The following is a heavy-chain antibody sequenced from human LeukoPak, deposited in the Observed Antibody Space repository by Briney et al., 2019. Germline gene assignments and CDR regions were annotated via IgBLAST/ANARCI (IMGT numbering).Heavy chain of an antibody. CDR2: IIPIFGIA. J-gene: IGHJ4*02. Sequence: SVQVSCKACGGTFSSYAISWVRQAPGQGLEWMGRIIPIFGIANYAQKFQGRVTITADKSTSTAYMGLSSLRSEDTAVYYCARGRCSSTSCPVDYWGQGTLVTVSS. D-gene: IGHD2-2*01. V-gene: IGHV1-69*04. CDR3: ARGRCSSTSCPVDY. CDR1: GGTFSSYA.